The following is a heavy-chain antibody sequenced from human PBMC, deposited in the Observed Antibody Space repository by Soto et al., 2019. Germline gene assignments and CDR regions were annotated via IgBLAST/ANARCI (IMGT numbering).Heavy chain of an antibody. J-gene: IGHJ6*02. CDR1: GGTFSSYA. V-gene: IGHV1-69*06. CDR2: IIPIFGTA. D-gene: IGHD6-6*01. CDR3: ARDLIAARRDYYYGMDV. Sequence: QVQLVQSGAEVKKPGSSVKVSCKASGGTFSSYAISWVRQAPGQGLEWMGGIIPIFGTANYAQKFQGRVTITADKSTSTAYIELSSLRSEDTAVYYCARDLIAARRDYYYGMDVWGQGTTVTVSS.